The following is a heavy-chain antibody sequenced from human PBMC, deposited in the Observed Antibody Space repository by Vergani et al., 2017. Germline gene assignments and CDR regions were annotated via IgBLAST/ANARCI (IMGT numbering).Heavy chain of an antibody. CDR2: IHNSGST. Sequence: QVQLQESGPGLVKPSQTLSLTCTVSGGSIDSHNYYWSWIRQPAGKGLEWIGRIHNSGSTNYNPSLKSPVTMSEDTSKNQFSLNLTSVTAADTAVYFCARGSCFGGSCYKHLFDYWGQGILVTVSS. J-gene: IGHJ4*02. D-gene: IGHD2-15*01. CDR1: GGSIDSHNYY. V-gene: IGHV4-61*02. CDR3: ARGSCFGGSCYKHLFDY.